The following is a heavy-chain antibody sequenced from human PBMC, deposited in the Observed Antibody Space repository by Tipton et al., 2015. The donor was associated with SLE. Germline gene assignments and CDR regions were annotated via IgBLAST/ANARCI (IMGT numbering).Heavy chain of an antibody. J-gene: IGHJ3*01. Sequence: SLRLSCATSGFTFGSYWMTWVRQAPGKGLEWVANIKQDGSEKCYVDSVKGRFTISRDNTKNSLFLQMDSLRAEDTAVYFCARGVAHYYDSGSFDVWGQGTLVTVSS. CDR1: GFTFGSYW. CDR3: ARGVAHYYDSGSFDV. V-gene: IGHV3-7*01. D-gene: IGHD3-22*01. CDR2: IKQDGSEK.